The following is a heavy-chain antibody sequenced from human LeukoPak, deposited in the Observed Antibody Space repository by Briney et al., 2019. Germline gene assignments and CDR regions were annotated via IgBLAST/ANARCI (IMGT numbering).Heavy chain of an antibody. V-gene: IGHV5-10-1*01. J-gene: IGHJ4*02. D-gene: IGHD6-13*01. CDR2: IGPSDSYT. CDR3: ARRRDSGSWYYFDY. Sequence: GESLKISCKGSGYSFTSYWISWVRQMPGKGLEWMERIGPSDSYTNYSPSFQGHVTISADKSISTAYLQWSSLKASDTAMYYCARRRDSGSWYYFDYWGQGTLVTVSS. CDR1: GYSFTSYW.